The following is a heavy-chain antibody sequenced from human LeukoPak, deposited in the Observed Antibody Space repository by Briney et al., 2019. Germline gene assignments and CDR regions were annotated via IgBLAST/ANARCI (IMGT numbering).Heavy chain of an antibody. CDR1: GFTFSSYG. D-gene: IGHD6-19*01. CDR2: ISYDGSNK. CDR3: ARGPLYSSGWYHAFRFDP. J-gene: IGHJ5*02. Sequence: GGSLRLSCAASGFTFSSYGMHWVRRAPGKGLEWVAVISYDGSNKYYADSVKGRFTISRDNSKNTLYLQMNSLRAEDTAVYYCARGPLYSSGWYHAFRFDPWGQGTLVTVSS. V-gene: IGHV3-30*03.